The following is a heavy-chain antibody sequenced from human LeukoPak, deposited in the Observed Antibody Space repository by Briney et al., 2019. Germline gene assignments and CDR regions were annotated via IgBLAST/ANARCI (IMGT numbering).Heavy chain of an antibody. Sequence: PSETLSLTCAVYDGSFSGYYCSWIRQPPGKGLEWIGEINHSGSANYNPSLKSRVTIFLDTSKNQFSLKLSSVTAADTAVYYCARAVTSSSSWYKWVNWFDPWGQGTLVTVSS. CDR1: DGSFSGYY. V-gene: IGHV4-34*01. CDR3: ARAVTSSSSWYKWVNWFDP. J-gene: IGHJ5*02. D-gene: IGHD6-13*01. CDR2: INHSGSA.